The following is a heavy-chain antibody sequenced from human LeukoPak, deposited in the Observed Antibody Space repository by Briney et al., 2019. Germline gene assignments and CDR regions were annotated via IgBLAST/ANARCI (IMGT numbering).Heavy chain of an antibody. J-gene: IGHJ4*02. Sequence: GGSLRLSCAASGFTFSDYWMDWVRLAPGKGMEWVANINQDGSEGYSADSVKGRFTISRDNAKNSLYLQMNRLRTEDTAVYYCSRSLDYWGQAALVTVSS. CDR1: GFTFSDYW. CDR3: SRSLDY. V-gene: IGHV3-7*01. CDR2: INQDGSEG.